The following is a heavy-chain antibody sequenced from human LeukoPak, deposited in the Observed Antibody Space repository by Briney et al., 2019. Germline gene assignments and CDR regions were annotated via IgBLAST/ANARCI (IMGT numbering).Heavy chain of an antibody. CDR2: IRSKANSYAT. J-gene: IGHJ6*02. D-gene: IGHD2-2*01. V-gene: IGHV3-73*01. CDR1: GFTFSGSA. Sequence: GGSLRLSCAASGFTFSGSAMHWVRQASGKGLEWVGRIRSKANSYATAYAASVKGRFTISRDDSKNTAYLQMNSLKTEDTAVYYCTRHSVVVPAAMRANNYYGMDVWGQGTTVTVSS. CDR3: TRHSVVVPAAMRANNYYGMDV.